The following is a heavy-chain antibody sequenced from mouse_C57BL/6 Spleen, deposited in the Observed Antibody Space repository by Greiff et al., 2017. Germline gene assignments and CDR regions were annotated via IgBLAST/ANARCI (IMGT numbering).Heavy chain of an antibody. CDR3: ARRYYGPSYYFDD. V-gene: IGHV1-59*01. CDR2: IDPSDSYT. CDR1: GYTFTSYW. J-gene: IGHJ2*01. Sequence: QVQLQQPGAELVRPGTSVKLSCKASGYTFTSYWMHWVKQRPGQGLEWIGVIDPSDSYTNYNQKFKGKATLTVDTSSSTAYMQLSSLTSEDSAVYYCARRYYGPSYYFDDWGKGTTLTVSS. D-gene: IGHD1-2*01.